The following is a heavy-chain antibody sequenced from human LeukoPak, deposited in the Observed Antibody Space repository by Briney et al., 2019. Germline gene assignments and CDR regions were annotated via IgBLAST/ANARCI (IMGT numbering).Heavy chain of an antibody. J-gene: IGHJ4*02. D-gene: IGHD2-15*01. Sequence: PGGSLRLSCAASGFTLSSYWMHWVRQAPREALVWVSRIYSDGSGTTYADSVKGRFTISRDNSKNTLFLQVNSLRAEDTAVYYCGGGGTPYFDYWGQGTPVTVSS. CDR2: IYSDGSGT. V-gene: IGHV3-74*01. CDR1: GFTLSSYW. CDR3: GGGGTPYFDY.